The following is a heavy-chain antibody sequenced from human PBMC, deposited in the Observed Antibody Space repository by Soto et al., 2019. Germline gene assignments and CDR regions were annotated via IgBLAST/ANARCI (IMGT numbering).Heavy chain of an antibody. CDR1: GGSINSGGYY. J-gene: IGHJ4*02. CDR2: IYYSGST. CDR3: AGGYRQAGYSSSWVFDY. V-gene: IGHV4-31*03. D-gene: IGHD6-13*01. Sequence: QVQLQESGPGLVKPSQTLSLICTVSGGSINSGGYYWNWIRQHPGKGLEWIGYIYYSGSTYYNPFLRSRVTISADTSENQFSLKLSSVTAADTAVYFFAGGYRQAGYSSSWVFDYWGQGTLVNVSS.